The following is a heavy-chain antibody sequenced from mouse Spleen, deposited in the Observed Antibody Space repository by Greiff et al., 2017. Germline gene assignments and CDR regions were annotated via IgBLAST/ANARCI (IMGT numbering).Heavy chain of an antibody. Sequence: QVQLKESGAELVRPGTSVKVSCKASGYAFTNYLIEWVKQRPGQGLEWIGVINPGSGGTNYNEKFKGKATLTADKSSSTAYMQLSSLTSEDSAVYFCAREGSMITTDYAMDYWGQGTSVTVSS. CDR1: GYAFTNYL. J-gene: IGHJ4*01. CDR2: INPGSGGT. V-gene: IGHV1-54*01. D-gene: IGHD2-4*01. CDR3: AREGSMITTDYAMDY.